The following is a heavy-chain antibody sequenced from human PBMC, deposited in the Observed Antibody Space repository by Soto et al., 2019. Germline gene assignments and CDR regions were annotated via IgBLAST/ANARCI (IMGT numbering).Heavy chain of an antibody. CDR1: GFTFSSYS. CDR2: ISSSSSYI. CDR3: ARDSSHYDSSGDYDY. J-gene: IGHJ4*02. V-gene: IGHV3-21*01. D-gene: IGHD3-22*01. Sequence: GGSLRLSCAASGFTFSSYSMNWVRQAPGKGLEWVSSISSSSSYIYYADSVKGRFTISRDNATNSLYLQMNSLRAEDTAVYYCARDSSHYDSSGDYDYWGQGTLVTVSS.